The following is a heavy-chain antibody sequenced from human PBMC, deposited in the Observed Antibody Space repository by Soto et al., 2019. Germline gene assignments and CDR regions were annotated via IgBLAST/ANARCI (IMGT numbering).Heavy chain of an antibody. Sequence: QVPLVQSGAEVKKPGSSVKVSCKASGGTFSSYTISWVRQAPGQGLEWMGRIIPILGIANYAQKFQGRVTITADKSTSTAYMELSSLRSEDTAVYYCARDRVASMTYYYYGMDVWGQGTTVTVSS. D-gene: IGHD2-15*01. V-gene: IGHV1-69*08. J-gene: IGHJ6*02. CDR3: ARDRVASMTYYYYGMDV. CDR1: GGTFSSYT. CDR2: IIPILGIA.